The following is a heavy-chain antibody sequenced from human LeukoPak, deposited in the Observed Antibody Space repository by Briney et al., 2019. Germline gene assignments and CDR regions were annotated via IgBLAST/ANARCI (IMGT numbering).Heavy chain of an antibody. CDR2: IIPIFTTA. Sequence: SVKVSCKSSGGTCTDYGISWVRHAPGQGLEWMGRIIPIFTTANYAQKFQGRVTITADTSTNTAYMELTSLRSEDTAVYYCASDGGFEYYFDYWGQGTLLTVSS. D-gene: IGHD2/OR15-2a*01. J-gene: IGHJ4*02. CDR3: ASDGGFEYYFDY. CDR1: GGTCTDYG. V-gene: IGHV1-69*06.